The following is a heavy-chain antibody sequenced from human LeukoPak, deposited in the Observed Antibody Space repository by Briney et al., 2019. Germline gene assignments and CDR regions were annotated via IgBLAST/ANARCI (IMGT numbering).Heavy chain of an antibody. CDR3: ARDRRGVVISDPHAFDI. V-gene: IGHV1-18*01. CDR1: GYTFTSYG. J-gene: IGHJ3*02. CDR2: ISAYNGNT. D-gene: IGHD3-3*01. Sequence: GASVKVSCKASGYTFTSYGISWVRQAPGQGLEWMGWISAYNGNTNYAQKLQGRVTMTTDTSTSTAYMELRSLRSDDTAVYYCARDRRGVVISDPHAFDIWGQGAMVTVSS.